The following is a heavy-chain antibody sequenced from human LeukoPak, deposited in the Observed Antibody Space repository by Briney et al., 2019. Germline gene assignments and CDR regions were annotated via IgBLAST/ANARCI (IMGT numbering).Heavy chain of an antibody. CDR2: INHSGST. CDR1: GGSFSGYY. CDR3: ARVGYGGVY. J-gene: IGHJ4*02. D-gene: IGHD4-23*01. V-gene: IGHV4-34*01. Sequence: SETLSLTCAVYGGSFSGYYWSWIRQPPGEGLEWIGEINHSGSTNYNPSLKSRVTISVDTSKNQFSLKLSSVTAADTAVYYCARVGYGGVYWGQGTLVTVSS.